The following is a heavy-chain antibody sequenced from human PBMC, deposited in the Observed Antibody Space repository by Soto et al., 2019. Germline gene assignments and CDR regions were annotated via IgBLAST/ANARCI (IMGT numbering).Heavy chain of an antibody. CDR2: IIPIFGTA. CDR3: ARDPDYYDSSGYPQVYGMDV. V-gene: IGHV1-69*13. J-gene: IGHJ6*02. CDR1: GGTFSSYA. D-gene: IGHD3-22*01. Sequence: SVKVSCKASGGTFSSYAISWVRQAPGQGLEWMGGIIPIFGTANYAQKFQGRVTITADESTSTAYMEPSSLRSEDTAVYYCARDPDYYDSSGYPQVYGMDVWGQGTTVTVSS.